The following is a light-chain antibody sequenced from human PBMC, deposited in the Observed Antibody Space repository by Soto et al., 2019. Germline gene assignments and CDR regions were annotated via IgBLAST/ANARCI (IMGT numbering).Light chain of an antibody. V-gene: IGKV3-20*01. Sequence: EIVLTQSPDTLSLFPGERATLSCRASQSVSSTYLAWYQQKLGQAPRLLIFGASSRATGIPDRFSGSGSGTDFTLTISRLEPEDCAVYYCQQYGSSRWTVGQGTKVEIK. CDR3: QQYGSSRWT. CDR2: GAS. J-gene: IGKJ1*01. CDR1: QSVSSTY.